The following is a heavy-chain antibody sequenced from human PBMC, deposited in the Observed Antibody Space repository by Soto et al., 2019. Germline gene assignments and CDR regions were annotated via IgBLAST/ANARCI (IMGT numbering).Heavy chain of an antibody. V-gene: IGHV3-7*03. CDR1: GFTFSSHW. CDR2: IKQDGSEK. D-gene: IGHD2-15*01. Sequence: PGGSLRLSCAASGFTFSSHWMSWVRQAPGKGLEWVANIKQDGSEKYYVDSVKGRFTISRDNAKNSLYLQMNSLRAEDTAVYYCARKGGYCSGGSCYSKKGWFDPWGQGTLVTVSS. CDR3: ARKGGYCSGGSCYSKKGWFDP. J-gene: IGHJ5*02.